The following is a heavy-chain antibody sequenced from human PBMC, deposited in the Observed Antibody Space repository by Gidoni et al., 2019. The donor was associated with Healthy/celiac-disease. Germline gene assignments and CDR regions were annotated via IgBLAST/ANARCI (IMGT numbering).Heavy chain of an antibody. V-gene: IGHV1-69*01. D-gene: IGHD5-18*01. CDR1: GGTFSSYA. Sequence: QVQMVQSGAEVKKPGSSVKVSCTASGGTFSSYAISWVRQAPGQGLEWMGGIIPIFGTANYAQKFQGRVTITADESTSTAYMELSSLRSEDTAVYYCARDHPPLDTAIPWGQGTLVTVSS. CDR3: ARDHPPLDTAIP. CDR2: IIPIFGTA. J-gene: IGHJ4*02.